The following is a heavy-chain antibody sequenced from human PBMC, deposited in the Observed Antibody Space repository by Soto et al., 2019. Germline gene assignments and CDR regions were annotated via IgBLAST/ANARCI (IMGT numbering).Heavy chain of an antibody. CDR2: IYYSGST. Sequence: QVQLQESGPGLVKPSQTLSLTCTVSGGSISSGDYYWSWIRQPPGQGLEWIGYIYYSGSTYYNPSLKSRVTISVDTSKNQCSLKLSSVTAADTAVYYCARNGGKTYYYDSSCYYGAYYFDYWGQGTLVTLSS. V-gene: IGHV4-30-4*01. CDR1: GGSISSGDYY. J-gene: IGHJ4*02. D-gene: IGHD3-22*01. CDR3: ARNGGKTYYYDSSCYYGAYYFDY.